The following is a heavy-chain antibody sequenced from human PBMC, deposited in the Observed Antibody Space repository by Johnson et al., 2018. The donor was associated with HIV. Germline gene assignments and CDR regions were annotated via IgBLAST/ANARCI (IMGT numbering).Heavy chain of an antibody. D-gene: IGHD3/OR15-3a*01. J-gene: IGHJ3*02. CDR2: IGGSDTTI. Sequence: QVQLVESGGGLVKPGGSLRLSCAASGFTFSDYYMSWIRQAPGKGLEWVSYIGGSDTTIYYADSEQGRFTLSRDNAKNLIYLQMNSLRADDTAVYYCARQGGAMILGVTDAFDSWGQGTMVSVS. CDR3: ARQGGAMILGVTDAFDS. V-gene: IGHV3-11*04. CDR1: GFTFSDYY.